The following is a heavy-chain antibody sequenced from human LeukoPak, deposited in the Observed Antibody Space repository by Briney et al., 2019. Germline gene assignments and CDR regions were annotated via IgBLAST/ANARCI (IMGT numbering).Heavy chain of an antibody. D-gene: IGHD3-22*01. CDR2: IRYDGHNK. V-gene: IGHV3-30*02. CDR1: GISFSSFG. J-gene: IGHJ4*02. CDR3: AKSQNYYDNSGYYYLDY. Sequence: PGGSLRLSCAASGISFSSFGMHWVRQAPGKGLEWVTFIRYDGHNKYYADSVKGRFTISRDNSMNTLYLQMNSLRPEDTAVYYCAKSQNYYDNSGYYYLDYWGQGNLVTVSS.